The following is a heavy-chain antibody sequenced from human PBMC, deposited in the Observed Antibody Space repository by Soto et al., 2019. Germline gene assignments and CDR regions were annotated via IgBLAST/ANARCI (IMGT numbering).Heavy chain of an antibody. J-gene: IGHJ6*02. D-gene: IGHD4-17*01. CDR3: ARDDGDYSAGRFSYGMDV. CDR2: IIPIFGTA. V-gene: IGHV1-69*13. Sequence: SVKVSCKASGGTFSSYAIRWVRQAPGQGLEWMGGIIPIFGTANYAQKFQGRVTITADESTITAYIELRSLRSEDTAVYYCARDDGDYSAGRFSYGMDVWGQGTTVTVSS. CDR1: GGTFSSYA.